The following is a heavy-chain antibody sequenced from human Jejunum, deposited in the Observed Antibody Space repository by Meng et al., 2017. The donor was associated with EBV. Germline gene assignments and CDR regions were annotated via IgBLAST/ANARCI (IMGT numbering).Heavy chain of an antibody. CDR2: IYHGGGT. J-gene: IGHJ4*02. Sequence: QVHRQGSCPRLENPSGTLSLTCVVSGGSISDNDWWSWVRQPPGKGLEWLGEIYHGGGTNYNPSLESRVTISVDKSKNQFSLKLNSVTVADTAVYYCAGNGYYALEYWGPGILVTVSS. CDR3: AGNGYYALEY. CDR1: GGSISDNDW. D-gene: IGHD3-22*01. V-gene: IGHV4-4*02.